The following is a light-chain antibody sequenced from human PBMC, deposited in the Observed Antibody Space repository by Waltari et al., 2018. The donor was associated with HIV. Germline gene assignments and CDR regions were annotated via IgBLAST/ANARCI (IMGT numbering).Light chain of an antibody. CDR2: AAS. Sequence: IQVTQSPSSLSASVGDRVPITCRASQSISSYLNWFQQKPGKAPKLLIYAASSLQSGVPSRFSGSGSGTDFTLTSSSLQPEDFATYYCQQSYSTPRTFGQGTKLEIK. CDR1: QSISSY. V-gene: IGKV1-39*01. CDR3: QQSYSTPRT. J-gene: IGKJ2*01.